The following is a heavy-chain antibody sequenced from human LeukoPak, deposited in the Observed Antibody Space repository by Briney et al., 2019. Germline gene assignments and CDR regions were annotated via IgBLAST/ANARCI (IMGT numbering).Heavy chain of an antibody. Sequence: SVRVSCKPSGGTFNNYAVAWVRQAPGQGLEWMGQIIPIFGTASYAPKFQGRVAITADELSTTAYMELSSLISEDTAVYYCTRDPLAASAPGYFDSWGQGSLVTVSS. J-gene: IGHJ4*02. CDR1: GGTFNNYA. D-gene: IGHD6-13*01. CDR3: TRDPLAASAPGYFDS. CDR2: IIPIFGTA. V-gene: IGHV1-69*13.